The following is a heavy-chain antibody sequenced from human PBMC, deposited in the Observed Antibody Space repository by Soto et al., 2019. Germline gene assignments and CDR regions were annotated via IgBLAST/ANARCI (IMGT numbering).Heavy chain of an antibody. CDR3: AREAPENWVDP. Sequence: QLQLQESGSGLVKPSQTLSLTCAVSGDSISSGGYSWSWIRQPPGRGLEWIGYIYHSGSTYCTPSLKSRVTISVDRSKNQFSLKLTSVTAADTAVYYCAREAPENWVDPWGQGTLVTVSP. J-gene: IGHJ5*02. V-gene: IGHV4-30-2*01. CDR2: IYHSGST. CDR1: GDSISSGGYS.